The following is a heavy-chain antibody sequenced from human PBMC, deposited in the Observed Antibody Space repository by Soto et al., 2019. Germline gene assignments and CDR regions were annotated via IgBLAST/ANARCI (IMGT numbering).Heavy chain of an antibody. J-gene: IGHJ4*02. CDR3: ANTYYYDSSGYGQFDY. D-gene: IGHD3-22*01. CDR2: IYYSGST. Sequence: PSETLSLTCTVSGGSISSCSYYWSWIRQPPGKGLEWIGYIYYSGSTNYNPSLKSRVTISVDTSKNQFSLKLSSVTAADTAVYYCANTYYYDSSGYGQFDYWGQGTLVTVSS. CDR1: GGSISSCSYY. V-gene: IGHV4-61*01.